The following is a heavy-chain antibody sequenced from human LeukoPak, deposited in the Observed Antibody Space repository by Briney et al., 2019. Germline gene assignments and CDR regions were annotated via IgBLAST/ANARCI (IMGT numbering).Heavy chain of an antibody. Sequence: SQTLSLTCAISGDSVSSTSAGWNWIRQSPSRGLEWLARTYYRSKWYNDYALSVKSRITINPDTSKNHFSLQLNSVTPEDTAVYYCARGSSSNSWYFDYWGQGTLVTVSS. CDR2: TYYRSKWYN. D-gene: IGHD6-13*01. V-gene: IGHV6-1*01. CDR1: GDSVSSTSAG. CDR3: ARGSSSNSWYFDY. J-gene: IGHJ4*02.